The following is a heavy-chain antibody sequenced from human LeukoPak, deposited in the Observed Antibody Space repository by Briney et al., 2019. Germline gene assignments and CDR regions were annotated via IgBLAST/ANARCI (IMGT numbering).Heavy chain of an antibody. CDR2: IRYDGSNK. Sequence: GGSLRLSCAASGFTFSSYGMHWVRQAPGKGLEWVAFIRYDGSNKYYADSVKGRFTISRDNSKNTLYLQMNSLRAEDTAVYYCPGPGVEMEGWFDPWGQGTLVTVSS. CDR1: GFTFSSYG. D-gene: IGHD5-24*01. J-gene: IGHJ5*02. V-gene: IGHV3-30*02. CDR3: PGPGVEMEGWFDP.